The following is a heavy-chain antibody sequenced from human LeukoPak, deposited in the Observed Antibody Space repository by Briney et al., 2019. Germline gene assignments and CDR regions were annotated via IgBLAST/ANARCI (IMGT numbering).Heavy chain of an antibody. CDR3: ARGGMVPTNYYNYYAMDV. CDR2: IYYSGST. V-gene: IGHV4-59*01. D-gene: IGHD3-10*01. J-gene: IGHJ6*02. CDR1: GGSISSYY. Sequence: SETLSLTCTVSGGSISSYYWSWIRQSPGKGLEWIGYIYYSGSTNYNPSLKSRVTISVDTSKNQFSLKLSSVTAADTAVYYCARGGMVPTNYYNYYAMDVWGQGTTVTVSS.